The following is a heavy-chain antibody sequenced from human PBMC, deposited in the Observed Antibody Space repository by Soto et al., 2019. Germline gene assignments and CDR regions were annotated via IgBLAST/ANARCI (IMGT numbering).Heavy chain of an antibody. CDR2: IYYSGST. V-gene: IGHV4-39*01. CDR1: GGSISSYY. D-gene: IGHD2-8*01. CDR3: ARRGYYAISAFDI. J-gene: IGHJ3*02. Sequence: SETLSLTCTVSGGSISSYYWGWIRQPPGKGLEWIGSIYYSGSTYYNPSLKSRVTISVDTSKNQFSLKLSSVTAADTTVYYCARRGYYAISAFDIWGQGTMVTVSS.